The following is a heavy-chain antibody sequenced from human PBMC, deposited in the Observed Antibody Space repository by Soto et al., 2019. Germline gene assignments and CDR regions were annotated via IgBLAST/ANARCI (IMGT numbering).Heavy chain of an antibody. CDR1: GFTFSSYW. Sequence: GGSLRLSCAASGFTFSSYWMHWVRQAPGKGLVWVSRINSDGSSTSYADSVKGRFTISRDNAKNTLYLQMNSLRAEDTAVYYCARGPPIPVLRFLEWLEARYYYYMDVWGKGTTVTVSS. CDR2: INSDGSST. J-gene: IGHJ6*03. V-gene: IGHV3-74*01. D-gene: IGHD3-3*01. CDR3: ARGPPIPVLRFLEWLEARYYYYMDV.